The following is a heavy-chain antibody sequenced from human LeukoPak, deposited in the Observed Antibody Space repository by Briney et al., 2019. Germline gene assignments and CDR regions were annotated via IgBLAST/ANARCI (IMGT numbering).Heavy chain of an antibody. D-gene: IGHD2-15*01. CDR2: IYYSGST. CDR3: ARGGVVVVAAGDAFDI. V-gene: IGHV4-61*01. CDR1: GYSISSGYY. Sequence: PSETLSLTCTVSGYSISSGYYWGWIRQPPGKGLEWIGYIYYSGSTNYNPSLKSRVTISVDTSKNQFSLKLSSVTAADTAVYYCARGGVVVVAAGDAFDIWGQGTMVTVSS. J-gene: IGHJ3*02.